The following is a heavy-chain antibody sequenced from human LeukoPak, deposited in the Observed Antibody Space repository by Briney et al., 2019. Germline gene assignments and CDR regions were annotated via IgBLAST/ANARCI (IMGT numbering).Heavy chain of an antibody. V-gene: IGHV3-30*03. Sequence: GGSLRLSCAASGFTFSSYGMHWVRQAPGKGLEWVAVISYDGSNKYYADSVKGRFTISRDNSKNTLYLQMNSLRAEDTAVYYCATGGYYDSSGSPYYFDYWGQGTLVTVSS. CDR1: GFTFSSYG. CDR2: ISYDGSNK. J-gene: IGHJ4*02. D-gene: IGHD3-22*01. CDR3: ATGGYYDSSGSPYYFDY.